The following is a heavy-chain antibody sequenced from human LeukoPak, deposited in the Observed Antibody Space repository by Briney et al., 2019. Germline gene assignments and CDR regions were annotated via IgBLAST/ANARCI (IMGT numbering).Heavy chain of an antibody. D-gene: IGHD3-3*01. Sequence: ASVKVSCKASGYTFTSYAMNWVRQAPGQGLEWMGIINPSGGSTSYAQKFQGRVTMTRDTSTSTVYMELSSLRSEDTAVYYCARPTIFGVAGFDYWGQGTLVTVSS. J-gene: IGHJ4*02. V-gene: IGHV1-46*01. CDR3: ARPTIFGVAGFDY. CDR2: INPSGGST. CDR1: GYTFTSYA.